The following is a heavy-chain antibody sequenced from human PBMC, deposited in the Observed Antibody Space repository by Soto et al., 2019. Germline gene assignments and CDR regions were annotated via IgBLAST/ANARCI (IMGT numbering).Heavy chain of an antibody. CDR1: GYTLTELS. D-gene: IGHD6-19*01. CDR2: FDPEDGET. V-gene: IGHV1-24*01. J-gene: IGHJ4*02. Sequence: AAVKVSCKVSGYTLTELSMHWLRQAPGKGREWMGGFDPEDGETIYAQKFQGRVTMTEDTSTDTAYMELSSLRSEDTAVYYCATPVYSSGWPFDYWGQGTLVTVSS. CDR3: ATPVYSSGWPFDY.